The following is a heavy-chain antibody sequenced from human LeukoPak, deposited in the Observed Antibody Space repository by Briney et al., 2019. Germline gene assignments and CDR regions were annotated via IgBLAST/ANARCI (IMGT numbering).Heavy chain of an antibody. V-gene: IGHV4-34*01. CDR1: GGSFSGYY. CDR3: ARRNTRWLQSIDY. J-gene: IGHJ4*02. Sequence: SETLSLTCAVYGGSFSGYYWSWIRQPPGKGLEWIGETNHSGSTNYNPSLKSRVTISVDTSKNQFSLKLSSVTAADTAVYYCARRNTRWLQSIDYWGQGTLVTVSS. CDR2: TNHSGST. D-gene: IGHD5-24*01.